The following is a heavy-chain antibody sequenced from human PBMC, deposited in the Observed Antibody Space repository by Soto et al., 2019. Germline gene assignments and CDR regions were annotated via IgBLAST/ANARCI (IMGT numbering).Heavy chain of an antibody. CDR2: INPNSGGT. V-gene: IGHV1-2*02. CDR1: GYTXNGYY. J-gene: IGHJ3*02. CDR3: ARGSTAFDI. Sequence: SXKVSYKASGYTXNGYYMHLVRQAPGQGLEWMGWINPNSGGTNYAQKFQGRFTMTRYTPISTAYLEMSRMRYDDTAVYYCARGSTAFDIWGQGTMVTVSS.